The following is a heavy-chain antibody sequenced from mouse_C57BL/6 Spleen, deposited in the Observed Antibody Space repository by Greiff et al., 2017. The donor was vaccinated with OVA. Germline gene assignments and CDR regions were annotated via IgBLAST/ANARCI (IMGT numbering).Heavy chain of an antibody. CDR2: FYPGSGSI. Sequence: VKLVESGAELVKPGASVTLSCKASGYTFTEYTIHWVKPRSGQGLEWIGWFYPGSGSIKYNEKFKDKATLTADKSSSTVYMELSRLTSEDSAVYFCARHEPLSGYYFAYWGQGTLVTVSA. J-gene: IGHJ3*01. CDR1: GYTFTEYT. CDR3: ARHEPLSGYYFAY. V-gene: IGHV1-62-2*01. D-gene: IGHD2-3*01.